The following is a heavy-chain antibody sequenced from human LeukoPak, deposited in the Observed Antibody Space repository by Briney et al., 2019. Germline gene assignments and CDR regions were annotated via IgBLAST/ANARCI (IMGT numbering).Heavy chain of an antibody. D-gene: IGHD6-6*01. CDR1: GGSISSYY. CDR2: IYYSGST. V-gene: IGHV4-59*01. CDR3: ARDASFDYYYYYMDV. Sequence: SETLSLTCTVSGGSISSYYWSWIRQPPRQGLAWIGYIYYSGSTNYNPSLKSRVTISVDTSKNQFSLKLSSVTAADTAVYYCARDASFDYYYYYMDVWGKGTTVTVSS. J-gene: IGHJ6*03.